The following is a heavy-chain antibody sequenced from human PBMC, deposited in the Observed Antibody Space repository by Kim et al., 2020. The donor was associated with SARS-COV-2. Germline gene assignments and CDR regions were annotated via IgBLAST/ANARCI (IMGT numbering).Heavy chain of an antibody. J-gene: IGHJ4*02. D-gene: IGHD5-12*01. V-gene: IGHV1-3*01. CDR3: ASRIRGYSGYDVDY. Sequence: SQKFQGRVTITRDTSASTAYMELSSLRSEDTAVYYCASRIRGYSGYDVDYWGQGTLVTVSS.